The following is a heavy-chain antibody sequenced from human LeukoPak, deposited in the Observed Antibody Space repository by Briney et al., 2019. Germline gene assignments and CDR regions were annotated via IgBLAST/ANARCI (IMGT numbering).Heavy chain of an antibody. V-gene: IGHV3-23*01. Sequence: GGSLRLSCAASGYTFSNYAMSWVRQAPGKGLEWDSGISGSDYTTYNADSVKGRFFISRDNSKKLLFLRMNSLRAEDTAVYYCATHFCTSITCYIDYWGRGTLVTVS. CDR1: GYTFSNYA. CDR3: ATHFCTSITCYIDY. J-gene: IGHJ4*02. CDR2: ISGSDYTT. D-gene: IGHD3-3*02.